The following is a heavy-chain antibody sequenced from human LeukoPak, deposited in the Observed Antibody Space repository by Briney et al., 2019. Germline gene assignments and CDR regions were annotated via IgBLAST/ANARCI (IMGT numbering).Heavy chain of an antibody. CDR2: ISGSGGST. V-gene: IGHV3-23*01. CDR1: GFTFSSYA. J-gene: IGHJ4*02. CDR3: AKAPPYSSGWYGDY. D-gene: IGHD6-19*01. Sequence: GGSLRLSCAASGFTFSSYARSWVRQAPGKGLEWVSAISGSGGSTYYADSVKGRFTISRDNSKNTLYLQMNSLRAEDTAVSYCAKAPPYSSGWYGDYWGQGTLVTVSS.